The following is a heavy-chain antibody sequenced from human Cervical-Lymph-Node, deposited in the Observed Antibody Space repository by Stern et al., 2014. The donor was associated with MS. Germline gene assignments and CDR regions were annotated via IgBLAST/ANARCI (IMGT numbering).Heavy chain of an antibody. Sequence: VQLVASGAEVKKPASAVKVSCKASGGSFSSYAFHWVRQAPGKGLEWMGGVLPILGIGNYAQKFLGRVSITADKSINTVYLEVSGLRPEDTAIYYCARDQRLLGSGSFAFDIWGQGTMVTVSS. J-gene: IGHJ3*02. CDR2: VLPILGIG. CDR1: GGSFSSYA. V-gene: IGHV1-69*17. CDR3: ARDQRLLGSGSFAFDI. D-gene: IGHD3-10*01.